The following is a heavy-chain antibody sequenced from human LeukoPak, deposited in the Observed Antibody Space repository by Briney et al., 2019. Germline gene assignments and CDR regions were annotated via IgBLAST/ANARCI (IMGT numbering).Heavy chain of an antibody. J-gene: IGHJ5*02. CDR1: GDSININF. V-gene: IGHV4-59*01. CDR3: VRVIRSWFDT. CDR2: IFHSGTT. Sequence: SETLSLTCSVSGDSININFSTWIPHPPRERLEWIGYIFHSGTTNYNPSLNSRVTMLIDASKNQISLNLSSVTAADTAVYYCVRVIRSWFDTWGQGTLVTVSS.